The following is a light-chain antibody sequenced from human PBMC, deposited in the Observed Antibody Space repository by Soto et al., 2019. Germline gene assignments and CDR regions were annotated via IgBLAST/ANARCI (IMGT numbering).Light chain of an antibody. CDR3: QQSYSTPMYT. CDR2: AAS. Sequence: DIQMTQSPSSLSASVGDRVTITCRASQSISSYLNWYQQKPGKAPKLLIYAASSLQSGVPSRFSGSGFVTDFTLTFSFLQPEDFATYYCQQSYSTPMYTLGQGTKVDIK. V-gene: IGKV1-39*01. J-gene: IGKJ2*01. CDR1: QSISSY.